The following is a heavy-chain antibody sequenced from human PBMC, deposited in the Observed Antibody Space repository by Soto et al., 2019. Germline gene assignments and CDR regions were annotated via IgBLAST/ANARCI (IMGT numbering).Heavy chain of an antibody. CDR3: ARARIFYGVDV. D-gene: IGHD2-15*01. Sequence: QVQLVQSGAEVKKPGASVKVSCKASGYTFTSFGISWVRQAPGQGLEWMGWINAYNVYNGNTNYAQNLQGRVTMTTDTSTSTAYMELRSLRSDDTAVYYCARARIFYGVDVWGQGTTVTVSS. V-gene: IGHV1-18*01. CDR1: GYTFTSFG. J-gene: IGHJ6*02. CDR2: INAYNVYNGNT.